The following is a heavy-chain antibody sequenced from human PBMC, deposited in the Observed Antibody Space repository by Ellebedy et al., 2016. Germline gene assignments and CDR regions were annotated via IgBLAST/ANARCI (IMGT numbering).Heavy chain of an antibody. Sequence: GESLKISCVVSGFSVSSPYMSWVRQTPGRGLEWVAVIWSIGSGGDNTFYSDSVKGRFTISRDNAKNSLYLQMNSLRAEDTAVYYCARDHDLTANFDHWGQGTLVTVSS. V-gene: IGHV3-21*01. D-gene: IGHD1-1*01. CDR3: ARDHDLTANFDH. CDR1: GFSVSSPY. CDR2: IWSIGSGGDNT. J-gene: IGHJ4*02.